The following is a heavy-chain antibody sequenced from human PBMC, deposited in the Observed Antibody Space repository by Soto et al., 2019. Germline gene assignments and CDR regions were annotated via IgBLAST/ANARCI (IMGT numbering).Heavy chain of an antibody. J-gene: IGHJ3*02. CDR2: VGSSGNTK. CDR3: ARGLEYYFKPGVFDI. CDR1: GFTLSNSE. D-gene: IGHD1-26*01. V-gene: IGHV3-48*03. Sequence: GGSLSLSCAASGFTLSNSEMNWVRQAPGKGLEWVSYVGSSGNTKYYADSVKGRFTISRDNAKNSLYLQMNSLRAEDTAVYYCARGLEYYFKPGVFDIWGQGTMVTVSS.